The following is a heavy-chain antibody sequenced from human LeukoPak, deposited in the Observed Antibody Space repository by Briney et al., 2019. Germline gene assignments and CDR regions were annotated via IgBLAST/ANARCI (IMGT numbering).Heavy chain of an antibody. CDR3: TRAVAGHPD. V-gene: IGHV4-34*01. CDR2: INHSGYT. CDR1: GVPLSNYY. Sequence: PSETLCLTCAVSGVPLSNYYWSWVRQSPRQGLEWIGEINHSGYTNYNPSLKSRVTMSIDTSKNQFSLILTSVTAADAGVYYCTRAVAGHPDWGQGTLVTVSS. D-gene: IGHD6-19*01. J-gene: IGHJ4*02.